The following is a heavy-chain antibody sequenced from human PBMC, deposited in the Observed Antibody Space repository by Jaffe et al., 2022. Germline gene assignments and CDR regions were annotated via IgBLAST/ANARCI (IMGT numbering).Heavy chain of an antibody. CDR2: IYTSGST. CDR3: ARSDSSGYYFQYYFDY. D-gene: IGHD3-22*01. Sequence: QVQLQESGPGLVKPSQTLSLTCTVSGGSISSGSYYWSWIRQPAGKGLEWIGRIYTSGSTNYNPSLKSRVTISVDTSKNQFSLKLSSVTAADTAVYYCARSDSSGYYFQYYFDYWGQGTLVTVSS. V-gene: IGHV4-61*02. J-gene: IGHJ4*02. CDR1: GGSISSGSYY.